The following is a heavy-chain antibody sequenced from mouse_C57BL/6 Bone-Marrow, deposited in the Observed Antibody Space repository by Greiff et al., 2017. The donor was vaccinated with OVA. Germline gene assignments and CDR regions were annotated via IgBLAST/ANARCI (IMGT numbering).Heavy chain of an antibody. CDR2: IRNKANGYTT. CDR1: GFTFTDYY. Sequence: EVKVVESGGGLVQPGGSLSLSCAASGFTFTDYYMSWVRQPPGKALEWLGFIRNKANGYTTEYSASVKGRFTISRDNSQSILYLQMIARRDEDSATDDCASVEASYWDSDDWGTGTTGTVAS. V-gene: IGHV7-3*01. J-gene: IGHJ1*03. D-gene: IGHD1-1*01. CDR3: ASVEASYWDSDD.